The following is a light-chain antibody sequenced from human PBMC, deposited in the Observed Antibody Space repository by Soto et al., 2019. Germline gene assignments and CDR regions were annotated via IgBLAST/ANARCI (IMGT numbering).Light chain of an antibody. J-gene: IGKJ3*01. V-gene: IGKV1-5*03. CDR2: KAS. CDR3: QQYKSYCT. CDR1: QSVNSW. Sequence: DIQMTQSPSTLSASVGDRVTITCRASQSVNSWLAWYQQKPGKAPKLLIYKASNLQSGVPSRFSGSGSGTEFTLTINNLQPDYFATYYCQQYKSYCTFGPGTKVDMK.